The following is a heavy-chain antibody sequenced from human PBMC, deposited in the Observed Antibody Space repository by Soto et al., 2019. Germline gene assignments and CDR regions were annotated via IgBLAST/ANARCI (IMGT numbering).Heavy chain of an antibody. V-gene: IGHV3-33*01. J-gene: IGHJ4*02. D-gene: IGHD3-10*01. CDR1: GFTFSSYG. CDR2: IQYDASRR. CDR3: GRARGQFDSGNPYIDY. Sequence: QVQLVESGGGEVQPGKSLRLSCAASGFTFSSYGIHWVRQAPGKGLEWVAVIQYDASRRYYVDSVKDRFTISKDNSKNTVDLQMNSLRAEDTAVYYCGRARGQFDSGNPYIDYWGQGTLVTVSS.